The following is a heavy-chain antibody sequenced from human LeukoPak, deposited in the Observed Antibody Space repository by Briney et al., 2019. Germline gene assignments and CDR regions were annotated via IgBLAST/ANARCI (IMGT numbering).Heavy chain of an antibody. Sequence: SETLSLTCAVYGGPFSGYYWSWIRQPPGKGLEWIGEINRSGSTNYNPSLKSRVTISVDTSKNQFSLKLSSVTAADTAVYYCARVSPPAPSGQLHIFRFYWFDPWGQGTLVTVSS. CDR2: INRSGST. V-gene: IGHV4-34*01. CDR1: GGPFSGYY. D-gene: IGHD2-2*01. J-gene: IGHJ5*02. CDR3: ARVSPPAPSGQLHIFRFYWFDP.